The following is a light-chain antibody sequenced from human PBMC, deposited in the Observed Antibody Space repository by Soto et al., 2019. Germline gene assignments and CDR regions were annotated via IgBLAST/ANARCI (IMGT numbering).Light chain of an antibody. Sequence: EVVMSQYLATLSVSPGDCASVSCRASQGIGDTLAWYQHKPGKTPRLLIYDTSTRATGVPTRFSGSRSGAEFTLTINSLQSEDFAVYYCQPYMNWPLTFGGGTKVDIK. CDR3: QPYMNWPLT. CDR1: QGIGDT. V-gene: IGKV3-15*01. J-gene: IGKJ4*01. CDR2: DTS.